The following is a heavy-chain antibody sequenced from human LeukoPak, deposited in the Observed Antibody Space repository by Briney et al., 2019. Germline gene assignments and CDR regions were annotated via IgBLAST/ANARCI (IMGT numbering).Heavy chain of an antibody. CDR1: GFSVSSTY. CDR2: IYSGGST. D-gene: IGHD3-10*01. J-gene: IGHJ3*02. V-gene: IGHV3-53*01. CDR3: ARESYYDSGFALDI. Sequence: GGSLRLYCAASGFSVSSTYMNWVRQAPGKALEWVSVIYSGGSTYYGDSVKGRFTISRDNSKNTLYLQMNSLRAEDTAVYYCARESYYDSGFALDIWGQGTRVTVSS.